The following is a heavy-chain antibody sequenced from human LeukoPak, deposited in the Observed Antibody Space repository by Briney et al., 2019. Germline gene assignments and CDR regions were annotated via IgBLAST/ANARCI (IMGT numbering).Heavy chain of an antibody. CDR2: IKQDGSEK. V-gene: IGHV3-7*03. Sequence: GGSLRLSCAASGFTFSSYWMSWVRQAPGKGLEWVANIKQDGSEKYYVDSVKGRFTISRDNAKNSLYLQMNSLRAEDTAVYYCARERWNFSVGSGFDYWGQGTLVTVSS. J-gene: IGHJ4*02. CDR1: GFTFSSYW. D-gene: IGHD1-7*01. CDR3: ARERWNFSVGSGFDY.